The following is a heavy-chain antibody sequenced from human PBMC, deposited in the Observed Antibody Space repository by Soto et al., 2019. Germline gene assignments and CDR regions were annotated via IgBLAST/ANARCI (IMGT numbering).Heavy chain of an antibody. CDR3: ARENPEVVITPQYFDY. CDR2: IIPIFGTA. V-gene: IGHV1-69*01. J-gene: IGHJ4*02. Sequence: QVQLVQSGAEVKKPGYSVKVSCKASGGTFSSYAISWVRQAPGQGLEWMGGIIPIFGTANYAQKFHGRVTITADESTSTAYMELSSLRSEDTAVYYGARENPEVVITPQYFDYWVQGTLVTVSS. D-gene: IGHD3-22*01. CDR1: GGTFSSYA.